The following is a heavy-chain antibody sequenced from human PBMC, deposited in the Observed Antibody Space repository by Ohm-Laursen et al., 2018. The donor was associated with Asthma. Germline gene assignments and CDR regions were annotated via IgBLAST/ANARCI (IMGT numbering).Heavy chain of an antibody. D-gene: IGHD3-3*01. CDR2: IYYSGST. CDR1: GGSISSSSYY. CDR3: ARRVHYDFWSGYYTGSSAFDY. J-gene: IGHJ4*02. V-gene: IGHV4-39*01. Sequence: SETLSLTCTVSGGSISSSSYYWGWIRQPPGKGLEWIGSIYYSGSTYYNPSLKSRVTISVDTSKNQFSLKLSSVTAADTAVYYCARRVHYDFWSGYYTGSSAFDYWGQGTLVTVSS.